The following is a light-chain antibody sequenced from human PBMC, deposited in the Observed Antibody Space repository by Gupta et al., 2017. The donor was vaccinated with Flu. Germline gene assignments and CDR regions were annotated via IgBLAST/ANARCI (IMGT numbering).Light chain of an antibody. V-gene: IGKV3-15*01. J-gene: IGKJ1*01. CDR1: QSVSSN. CDR2: GAS. Sequence: ELVMTQSPATRSVSLGERATLSCRASQSVSSNLAWYQQKPGQAPRLLIYGASTRATGIPARFSGSGSGTDFTLTISILQSEDFAVYYCQQYNNWPPWTFGQGTKVEIK. CDR3: QQYNNWPPWT.